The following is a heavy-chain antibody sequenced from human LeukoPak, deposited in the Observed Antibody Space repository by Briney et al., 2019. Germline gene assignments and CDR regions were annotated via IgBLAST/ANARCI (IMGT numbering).Heavy chain of an antibody. D-gene: IGHD5-18*01. J-gene: IGHJ4*02. CDR2: ICDRGNT. CDR3: AREGPDGNSYGYDY. Sequence: SQTLSLTCTVSGGSMGSGVYYWSWIRQHPGKGLEWIGYICDRGNTYYNPSLKSRVIISIDTSKNQFSLKLNSVTAADTAVYYCAREGPDGNSYGYDYWGQGTLVTVSS. V-gene: IGHV4-31*03. CDR1: GGSMGSGVYY.